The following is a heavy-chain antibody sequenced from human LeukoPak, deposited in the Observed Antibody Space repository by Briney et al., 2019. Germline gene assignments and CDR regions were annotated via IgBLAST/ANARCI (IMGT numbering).Heavy chain of an antibody. Sequence: GGSLRLSCAASGFTFDDYGMNWVRQAPGKGLEWVSGINWNGGSTGYADSVKGRFTISRDNAKNSLYLQINSLRAEDTAVYYCARDTISFQIEKATIPLAYWGQGTLVTVSS. J-gene: IGHJ4*02. CDR1: GFTFDDYG. CDR3: ARDTISFQIEKATIPLAY. CDR2: INWNGGST. V-gene: IGHV3-20*04. D-gene: IGHD5-24*01.